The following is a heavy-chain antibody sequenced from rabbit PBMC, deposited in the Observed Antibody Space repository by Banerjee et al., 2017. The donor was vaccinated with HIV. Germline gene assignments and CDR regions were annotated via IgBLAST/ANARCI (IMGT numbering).Heavy chain of an antibody. V-gene: IGHV1S45*01. Sequence: QEQLEESGGGLVKPEGSLTLTCKASGFSFSSSYWICWVRQAPGKGLEWIACIYAGSSGSTYYASWAKGRFTISKTSSTTVTLQMTSLTAADTATYFCARAGYGGYGYDPWGQGTLVTVS. CDR2: IYAGSSGST. D-gene: IGHD4-2*01. J-gene: IGHJ2*01. CDR3: ARAGYGGYGYDP. CDR1: GFSFSSSYW.